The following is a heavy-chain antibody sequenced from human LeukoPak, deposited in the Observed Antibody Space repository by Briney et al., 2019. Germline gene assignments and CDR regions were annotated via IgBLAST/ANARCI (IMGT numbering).Heavy chain of an antibody. D-gene: IGHD3-22*01. V-gene: IGHV4-38-2*01. J-gene: IGHJ4*02. CDR2: IYYSGNT. CDR3: ARHRLFDTTGYYYDFDY. CDR1: GYPISNGYY. Sequence: SETLSLTCAVSGYPISNGYYWGCIRQPPGKGLEWIGSIYYSGNTYDNPSLKSRVAISLDTSKNQFSLRLSSVTASDTAVYYCARHRLFDTTGYYYDFDYWGQGTLVTVSS.